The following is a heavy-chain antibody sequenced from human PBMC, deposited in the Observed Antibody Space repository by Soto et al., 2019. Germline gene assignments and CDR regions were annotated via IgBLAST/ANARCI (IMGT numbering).Heavy chain of an antibody. CDR2: ISAYNGNT. J-gene: IGHJ5*02. CDR3: ARDGDTITIFGVAQSWFDP. CDR1: GYTFTSYG. V-gene: IGHV1-18*01. D-gene: IGHD3-3*01. Sequence: GASVKVSCKASGYTFTSYGISWVRQAPGQGLEWMGWISAYNGNTNYAQKLQGRVTMTTDTSTSTAYMELRSLRSDDTAVYYCARDGDTITIFGVAQSWFDPWGQGTLVTVSS.